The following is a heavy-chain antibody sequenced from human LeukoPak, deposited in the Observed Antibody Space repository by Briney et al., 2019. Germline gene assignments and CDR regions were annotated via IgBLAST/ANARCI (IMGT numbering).Heavy chain of an antibody. V-gene: IGHV1-8*01. Sequence: VASVKVSCKASGYTFTSYDINWVRQATGQGLEWMGWMNPNSGNTGYAQKFQGRVTMTRNTSISTAYMELSSLRSEDTAVYYCARGETYCYDSSGYSYGMDVWGQGTTVTVSS. CDR1: GYTFTSYD. CDR3: ARGETYCYDSSGYSYGMDV. CDR2: MNPNSGNT. J-gene: IGHJ6*02. D-gene: IGHD3-22*01.